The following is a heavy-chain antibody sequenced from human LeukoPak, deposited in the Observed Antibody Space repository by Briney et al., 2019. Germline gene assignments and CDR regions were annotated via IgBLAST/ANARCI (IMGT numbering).Heavy chain of an antibody. D-gene: IGHD3-3*01. Sequence: SVKVSCKASGGTFSSYAISWVRQAPGQGLEWMGGIIPIFGTANYAQKFQGRVTITTDESTSTAYMELSSLRSEDTAVYYCARAIFGVVNWFDPWGQGTLVTVSS. CDR2: IIPIFGTA. CDR1: GGTFSSYA. CDR3: ARAIFGVVNWFDP. J-gene: IGHJ5*02. V-gene: IGHV1-69*05.